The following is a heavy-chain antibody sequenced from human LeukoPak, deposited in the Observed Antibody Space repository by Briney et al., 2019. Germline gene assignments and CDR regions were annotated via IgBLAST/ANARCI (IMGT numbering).Heavy chain of an antibody. V-gene: IGHV1-2*06. CDR2: INPNSGGT. CDR1: GFTFSTYG. J-gene: IGHJ5*02. CDR3: ARAYTSGWYELYWFDP. Sequence: YPGGSLRLSCAASGFTFSTYGMHWVRQAPGKGLEWVGRINPNSGGTNFAQKFQGRVSMTRDTSISTAYMELSRLRSDDTAVYYCARAYTSGWYELYWFDPWGQGTLVTVSS. D-gene: IGHD6-19*01.